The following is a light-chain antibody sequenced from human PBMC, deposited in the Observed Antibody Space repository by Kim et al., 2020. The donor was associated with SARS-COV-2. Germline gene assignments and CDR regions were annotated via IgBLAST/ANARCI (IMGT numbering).Light chain of an antibody. Sequence: ASVGDRVTITCRASQSISSYLNWYQQKPGKAPKRLIYAASSLQSGVPSRFSGSGSGTDFTLTSSSLQPEDFATYYCQQSYSTPRTFGQGTKVDIK. J-gene: IGKJ1*01. CDR2: AAS. CDR3: QQSYSTPRT. V-gene: IGKV1-39*01. CDR1: QSISSY.